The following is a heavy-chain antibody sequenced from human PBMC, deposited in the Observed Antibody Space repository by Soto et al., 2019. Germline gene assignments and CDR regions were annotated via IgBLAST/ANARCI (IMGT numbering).Heavy chain of an antibody. CDR2: IYRGDST. V-gene: IGHV3-53*01. CDR1: GFTVSNNY. D-gene: IGHD5-12*01. Sequence: DVQVVESGGGLIQPGGSLRLSCAASGFTVSNNYMSWVRQGPGKGLEWVSTIYRGDSTYYADSVKGRFTISRDNSKNTLYLLMNRLRTEDTAVYYCARYYEYSGGTSGGMDVWGQGTTVTVSS. CDR3: ARYYEYSGGTSGGMDV. J-gene: IGHJ6*02.